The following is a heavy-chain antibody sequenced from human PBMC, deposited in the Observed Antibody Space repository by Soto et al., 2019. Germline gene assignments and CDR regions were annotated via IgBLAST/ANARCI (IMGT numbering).Heavy chain of an antibody. CDR1: GGSFSGYY. Sequence: SETLSLTCAVYGGSFSGYYWSWIRQPPGKGLEWIGEINHSGSTNYNPSLKSRVTISVDTSKNQFSLKLSSVTAADTAVYYCARGTYSSSRYYYYYCMDVWGQGTTVTVS. D-gene: IGHD6-13*01. CDR3: ARGTYSSSRYYYYYCMDV. CDR2: INHSGST. V-gene: IGHV4-34*01. J-gene: IGHJ6*02.